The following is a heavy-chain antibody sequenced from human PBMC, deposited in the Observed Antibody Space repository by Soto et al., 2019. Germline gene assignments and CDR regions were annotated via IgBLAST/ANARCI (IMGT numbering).Heavy chain of an antibody. CDR1: GFTFSSYG. Sequence: GGSLRLSCAASGFTFSSYGMHWVRQAPGKGLEWVAVIWYDGSNKYYADSVKGRFTISRDNSKNTLYLQMNSLRAEDTAVYYCARTGYYDSSGYYPYYYYGMDVWGQGTTVTVSS. D-gene: IGHD3-22*01. CDR2: IWYDGSNK. J-gene: IGHJ6*02. V-gene: IGHV3-33*01. CDR3: ARTGYYDSSGYYPYYYYGMDV.